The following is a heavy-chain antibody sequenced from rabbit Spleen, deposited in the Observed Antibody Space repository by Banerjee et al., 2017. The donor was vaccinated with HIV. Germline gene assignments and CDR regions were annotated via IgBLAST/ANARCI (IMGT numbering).Heavy chain of an antibody. CDR1: GFDFSSSYY. D-gene: IGHD6-1*01. CDR3: ARDVGTYDYIDGVFNL. V-gene: IGHV1S45*01. CDR2: IYTGNGHT. Sequence: QEQLVESGGGLVQPGGSLKLSCKASGFDFSSSYYMCWVRQAPGKGLEWIGCIYTGNGHTHYASWAKGRFTISITSSTTVTLQMTGLTVADTATYFCARDVGTYDYIDGVFNLWGQGTLVTVS. J-gene: IGHJ4*01.